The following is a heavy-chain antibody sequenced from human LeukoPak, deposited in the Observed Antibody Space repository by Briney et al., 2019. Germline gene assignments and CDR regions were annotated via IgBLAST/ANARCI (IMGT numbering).Heavy chain of an antibody. J-gene: IGHJ4*02. CDR1: GFTFSFYS. D-gene: IGHD2-2*01. V-gene: IGHV3-48*01. CDR2: ISTSSNTI. Sequence: GGSLRLSCAASGFTFSFYSMNWVRQAPGKGLEWVSYISTSSNTIYYADSVKGRFTVPRDNAKNSLYLQMNSLSAEDTAVYYCAPGYCTSSSCSHYFDYWGQGTLVTVSS. CDR3: APGYCTSSSCSHYFDY.